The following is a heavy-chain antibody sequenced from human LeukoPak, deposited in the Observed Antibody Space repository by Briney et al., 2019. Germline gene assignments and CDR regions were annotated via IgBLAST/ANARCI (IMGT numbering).Heavy chain of an antibody. Sequence: PSETLSLTCSVSGGSLTSHYWSWIRQPPGQGLEWLGYISSSGSTSDNPSLKSRVTISLDTSKNQFSLKVNSVTAADTAVYYCARTARSPGEGPAGIVFDYWGQGTLDTVSS. D-gene: IGHD2-2*01. V-gene: IGHV4-59*11. CDR3: ARTARSPGEGPAGIVFDY. CDR2: ISSSGST. J-gene: IGHJ4*02. CDR1: GGSLTSHY.